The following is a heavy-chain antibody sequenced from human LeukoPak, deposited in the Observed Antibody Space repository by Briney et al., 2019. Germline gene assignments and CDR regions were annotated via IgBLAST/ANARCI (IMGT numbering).Heavy chain of an antibody. Sequence: SVKVSCKASGGIFSSYAISWVRQAPGQGLEWMGGIIPIFGTANYAQKFQGRVRITADKSTSTAYMELSSLRSEDTAVYCCARDGISAYCGGDCYSDYYYMDVWGKGTTVTVSS. V-gene: IGHV1-69*06. CDR2: IIPIFGTA. CDR1: GGIFSSYA. D-gene: IGHD2-21*02. J-gene: IGHJ6*03. CDR3: ARDGISAYCGGDCYSDYYYMDV.